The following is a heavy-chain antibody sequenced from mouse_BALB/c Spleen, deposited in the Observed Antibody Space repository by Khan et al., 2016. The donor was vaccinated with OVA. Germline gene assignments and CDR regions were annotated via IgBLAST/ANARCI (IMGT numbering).Heavy chain of an antibody. V-gene: IGHV2-9*02. Sequence: QIQLVQSGPGLVAPSQSLSITCTVSGFSLTNYGVHWVRQSPGKGLEWLGVMWAGGSTNYNSALMSRLNITKDNSKSQIFLKVNSLQTDDTAMYYCARPYYGSAWFAYWGQGTLVTVSA. CDR2: MWAGGST. CDR3: ARPYYGSAWFAY. CDR1: GFSLTNYG. D-gene: IGHD1-1*01. J-gene: IGHJ3*01.